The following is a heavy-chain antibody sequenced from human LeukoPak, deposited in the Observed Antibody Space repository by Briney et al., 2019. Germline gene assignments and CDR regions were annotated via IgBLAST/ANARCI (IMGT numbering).Heavy chain of an antibody. D-gene: IGHD3-16*01. CDR2: INPNTGGT. CDR3: AKDGARWY. Sequence: GASVTVSFTASGYTFTLYYMHWVRQAPGQGLEWIGWINPNTGGTNYAQKVQGRVPVTTDTSLRTSYIELSRLRSDDTAVYCCAKDGARWYWVQGTLVTVSS. CDR1: GYTFTLYY. V-gene: IGHV1-2*02. J-gene: IGHJ4*02.